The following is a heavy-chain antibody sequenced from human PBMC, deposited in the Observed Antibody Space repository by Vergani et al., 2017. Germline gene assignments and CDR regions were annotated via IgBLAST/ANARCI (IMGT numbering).Heavy chain of an antibody. V-gene: IGHV3-48*02. CDR3: ARGRLQPRWCDP. J-gene: IGHJ5*02. CDR1: GFTFSSYS. Sequence: EVQLVESGGGLVQPGGSLRLSCAASGFTFSSYSMNWVRQAPGKGLEWVSYISSSSSTMSYADSVKGRFTSSRDKAKNSLYLQMSSLGDEDTAVYYCARGRLQPRWCDPWGQGTLVTVSS. D-gene: IGHD2-15*01. CDR2: ISSSSSTM.